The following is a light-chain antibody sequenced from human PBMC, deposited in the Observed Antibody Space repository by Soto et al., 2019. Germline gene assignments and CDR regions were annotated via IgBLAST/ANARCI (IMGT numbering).Light chain of an antibody. CDR3: SSYTSSSKHVI. V-gene: IGLV2-18*02. CDR1: SSDVGTYNR. Sequence: QSALTQPPSVSGSPGQSVTISCTGTSSDVGTYNRVSWYQQPPGTAPKLMIYEVSHRPSGVPDRFSGSKSGNTASLTISGLQAEDEADYYCSSYTSSSKHVIFGGGTKVTVL. CDR2: EVS. J-gene: IGLJ2*01.